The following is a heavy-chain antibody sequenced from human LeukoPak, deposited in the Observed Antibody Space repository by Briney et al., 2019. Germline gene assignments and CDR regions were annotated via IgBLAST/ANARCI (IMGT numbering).Heavy chain of an antibody. Sequence: GGSLRLSCAASGFTVSSNYMSWVRQAPGKGLEWVSVIYSGGGTYYADSVKGRFTISRDNSKNTLYLQMNSLRAEDTAVYYCARVPGITSTNDYWGQGTLVTVSS. D-gene: IGHD3-10*01. V-gene: IGHV3-66*01. J-gene: IGHJ4*02. CDR1: GFTVSSNY. CDR3: ARVPGITSTNDY. CDR2: IYSGGGT.